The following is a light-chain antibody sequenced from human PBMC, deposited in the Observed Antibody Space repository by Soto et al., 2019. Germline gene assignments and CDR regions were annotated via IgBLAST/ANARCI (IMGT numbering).Light chain of an antibody. Sequence: DIVLTQSPATLSLSPGERATLSCRASQSLPWYMAWYQQKPGQAPRLLLYDASTRATGTPDRFSGSGSGTDVTLTISSVEPEDFAMYHCQYLGYFGQGTRLDI. V-gene: IGKV3-11*01. J-gene: IGKJ5*01. CDR1: QSLPWY. CDR2: DAS. CDR3: QYLGY.